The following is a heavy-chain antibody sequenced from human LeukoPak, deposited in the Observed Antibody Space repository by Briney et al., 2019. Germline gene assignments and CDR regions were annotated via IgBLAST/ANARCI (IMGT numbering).Heavy chain of an antibody. Sequence: PGGSLRLSCAASGFTLSSYTMYWVRQAPGRGLVWVARFTCDGNSMTYADFVKGRFTVSRDIAKNTLYLQMNSLRAEDTAVYYGARAQVGTPTDCWGQGTLVTVSS. CDR3: ARAQVGTPTDC. J-gene: IGHJ4*02. CDR2: FTCDGNSM. CDR1: GFTLSSYT. D-gene: IGHD1-26*01. V-gene: IGHV3-74*01.